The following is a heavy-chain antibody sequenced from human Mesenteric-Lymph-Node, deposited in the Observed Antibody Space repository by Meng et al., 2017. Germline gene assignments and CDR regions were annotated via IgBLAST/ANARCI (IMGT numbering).Heavy chain of an antibody. V-gene: IGHV4-34*01. D-gene: IGHD4-17*01. J-gene: IGHJ4*02. CDR3: ARGRGYGDYGSLY. CDR2: INHSGST. CDR1: GGSFSGYY. Sequence: VQLQQWGAGLLKPPDTLSLSCAVYGGSFSGYYWSWIRQPPGKGLEWIGEINHSGSTNYNPSLKSRVTISVDTSKNQFSLKLSSVTAADTAVYYCARGRGYGDYGSLYWGQGTLVTVSS.